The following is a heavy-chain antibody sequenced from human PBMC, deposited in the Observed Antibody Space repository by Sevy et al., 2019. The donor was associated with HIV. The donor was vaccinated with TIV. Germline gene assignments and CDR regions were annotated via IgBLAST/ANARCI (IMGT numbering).Heavy chain of an antibody. D-gene: IGHD2-15*01. CDR2: IKSKTDGGTT. Sequence: GGSLRLSCAAFGFTFTNAWMSWVRQAPGKGLEWVGSIKSKTDGGTTDYAAPVKGRFTISRDDSKNTLYLHMNSLKTEDTAVYYCTLEGLYCSGGSCYSEGFDSWGQGTLVTVSS. V-gene: IGHV3-15*01. CDR1: GFTFTNAW. CDR3: TLEGLYCSGGSCYSEGFDS. J-gene: IGHJ4*02.